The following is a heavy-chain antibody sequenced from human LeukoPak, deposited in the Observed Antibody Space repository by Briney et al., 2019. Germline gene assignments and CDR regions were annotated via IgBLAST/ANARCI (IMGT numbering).Heavy chain of an antibody. Sequence: SETLSLTCTVSGGSISNYYWSWIRQSPGKGLEWIGYIYYTGNTNYNPSLESRVIISVDTSKNQFSLKLSSVTAADTAVYYCATTSSERRYYYYGMDVWGQGTTVTVSS. CDR1: GGSISNYY. D-gene: IGHD6-19*01. V-gene: IGHV4-59*08. CDR2: IYYTGNT. CDR3: ATTSSERRYYYYGMDV. J-gene: IGHJ6*02.